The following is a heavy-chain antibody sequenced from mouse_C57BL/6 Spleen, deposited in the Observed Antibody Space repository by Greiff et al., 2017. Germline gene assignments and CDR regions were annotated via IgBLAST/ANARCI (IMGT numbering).Heavy chain of an antibody. J-gene: IGHJ2*01. CDR3: ARQGRDYFDY. Sequence: EVKLMESGGGLVKPGGSLKLSCAASGFTFSSYTMSWVRQTPEKRLEWVATISGGGGNTYYPDSVKGRFTISRDNAKNTLYLQMSSLRSEDTALYYCARQGRDYFDYWGQGTTLTVSS. CDR1: GFTFSSYT. CDR2: ISGGGGNT. V-gene: IGHV5-9*01.